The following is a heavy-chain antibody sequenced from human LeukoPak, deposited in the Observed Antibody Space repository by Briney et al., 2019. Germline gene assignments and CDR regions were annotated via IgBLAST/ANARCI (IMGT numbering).Heavy chain of an antibody. Sequence: PGRSLRLSCAASGFTFSNYAMHWVRQAPGNGLDWVAVVAYDGSIAYYADSVRGRFTISRDDSKNTLYLQMNSLRTEDTAVYYCARDRIRGAPDYFDYWGQGTLVTVSS. V-gene: IGHV3-30*03. CDR2: VAYDGSIA. J-gene: IGHJ4*02. CDR3: ARDRIRGAPDYFDY. D-gene: IGHD3-10*01. CDR1: GFTFSNYA.